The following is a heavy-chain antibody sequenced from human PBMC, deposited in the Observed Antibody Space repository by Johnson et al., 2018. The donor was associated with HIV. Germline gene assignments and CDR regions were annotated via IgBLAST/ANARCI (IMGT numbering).Heavy chain of an antibody. V-gene: IGHV3-30*02. CDR3: ATEYFDI. CDR1: RFTFNSYD. D-gene: IGHD2/OR15-2a*01. Sequence: QVQLVESGGGLVQPGGSLRLSCAASRFTFNSYDMNWVRQDPGKGLEWVAFIRYDGSSTYYGDSVKGRFTISRDNSKNTLYLQMNSLRTEDTAVYYCATEYFDIWGQGTMVTVSS. CDR2: IRYDGSST. J-gene: IGHJ3*02.